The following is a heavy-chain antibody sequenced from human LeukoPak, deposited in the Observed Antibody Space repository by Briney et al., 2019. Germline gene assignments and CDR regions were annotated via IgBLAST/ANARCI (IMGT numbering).Heavy chain of an antibody. Sequence: GGSLRLSCAASGFTFSNYGIHWVRQAPGKGLEWVSVIYSGGSTYYADSVKGRFTISRDNSKNTLYLQMNSLRAEDTAVYYCARVLRGTFDYWGQGTLVTVSS. V-gene: IGHV3-66*01. CDR2: IYSGGST. D-gene: IGHD3-10*01. CDR1: GFTFSNYG. J-gene: IGHJ4*02. CDR3: ARVLRGTFDY.